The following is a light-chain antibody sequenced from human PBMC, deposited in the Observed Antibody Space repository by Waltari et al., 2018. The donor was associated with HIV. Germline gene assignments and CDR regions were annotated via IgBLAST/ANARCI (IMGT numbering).Light chain of an antibody. J-gene: IGLJ3*02. Sequence: QTVLTQPPSASETPGRTITISCSGSSSNIGSNYVYWYVQLPHTVPKLLIYRNNQLPSGVPGRFSGSKSGTSASLAISDLQSDDDADYYCASWDDSLSAWLFGGGTKLTVL. CDR1: SSNIGSNY. CDR3: ASWDDSLSAWL. V-gene: IGLV1-47*01. CDR2: RNN.